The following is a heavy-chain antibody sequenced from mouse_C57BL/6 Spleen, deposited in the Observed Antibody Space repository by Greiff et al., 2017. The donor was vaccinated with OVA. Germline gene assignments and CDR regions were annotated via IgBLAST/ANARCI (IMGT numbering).Heavy chain of an antibody. Sequence: EVQLVESGGGLVKPGGSLKLSCAASGFTFSSYAMSWVRQTPEKRLEWVATISDGGSYHYYPDNVKGRFTISRDNAKNNLYLQMSHLKSEDTAMYYCARDTGTGDCDYWGQGTTLTVSS. D-gene: IGHD4-1*01. J-gene: IGHJ2*01. V-gene: IGHV5-4*01. CDR2: ISDGGSYH. CDR1: GFTFSSYA. CDR3: ARDTGTGDCDY.